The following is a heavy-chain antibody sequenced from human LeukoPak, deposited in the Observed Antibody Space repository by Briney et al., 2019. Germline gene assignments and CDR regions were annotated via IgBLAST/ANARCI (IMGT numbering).Heavy chain of an antibody. CDR3: ARGYSYGFDY. CDR1: GGSFSGYY. CDR2: INHSGST. J-gene: IGHJ4*02. D-gene: IGHD5-18*01. V-gene: IGHV4-34*01. Sequence: PSETLSLTCAVYGGSFSGYYWSWIRQPPGKGLEWIGEINHSGSTNYNPYLKSRVTISVDTSKNQFSLKLSSVTAADTAVYYCARGYSYGFDYWGQGALVTVSS.